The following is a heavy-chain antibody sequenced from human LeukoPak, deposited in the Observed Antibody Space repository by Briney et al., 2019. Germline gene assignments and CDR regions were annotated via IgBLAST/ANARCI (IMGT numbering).Heavy chain of an antibody. CDR1: GFTFNSYW. D-gene: IGHD6-13*01. CDR3: AREPTYSSSWYTNCDF. V-gene: IGHV3-74*01. Sequence: GGSLRLSCAASGFTFNSYWMHWVRHAPGKGLVGVSCINTDGSSTIYADSVKGRFNIYRDNAKNSLHLQMNSLRAEDTAVYYCAREPTYSSSWYTNCDFWGQGTLVTVSS. CDR2: INTDGSST. J-gene: IGHJ4*02.